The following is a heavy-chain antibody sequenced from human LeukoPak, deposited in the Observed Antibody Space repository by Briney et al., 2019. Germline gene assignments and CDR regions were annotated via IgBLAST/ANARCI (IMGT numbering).Heavy chain of an antibody. V-gene: IGHV3-48*04. J-gene: IGHJ6*03. CDR2: ISSSGSTI. CDR1: GFTFSTYS. D-gene: IGHD3-9*01. CDR3: ARELRYFDWLLADYYYYMDV. Sequence: GGSLRLSCAASGFTFSTYSMNWVRQAPGKGLEWVSYISSSGSTIYYADSVKGRFTISRDNAKNSLYLQMNSLRAEDTAVYYCARELRYFDWLLADYYYYMDVWGKGTTVTISS.